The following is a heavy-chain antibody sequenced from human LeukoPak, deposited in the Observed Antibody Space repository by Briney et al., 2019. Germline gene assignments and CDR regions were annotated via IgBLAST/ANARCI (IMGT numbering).Heavy chain of an antibody. CDR3: ARERDGYNYVELWCFDL. CDR1: GDSVSSNSAA. CDR2: TDYRSKWYT. V-gene: IGHV6-1*01. D-gene: IGHD5-24*01. Sequence: SQTLSLTCAISGDSVSSNSAAWNSIRQSPSRGLEWLARTDYRSKWYTDYAVSVKSRITINPDTSKNQFSLQLNSVTPEDTAVYYCARERDGYNYVELWCFDLWGRGTLVTVSS. J-gene: IGHJ2*01.